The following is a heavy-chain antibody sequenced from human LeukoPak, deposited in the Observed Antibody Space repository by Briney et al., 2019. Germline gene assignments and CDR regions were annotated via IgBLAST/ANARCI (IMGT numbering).Heavy chain of an antibody. D-gene: IGHD3-16*02. CDR2: IYSGGST. V-gene: IGHV3-66*02. Sequence: GGSLRLSCAASGFTVSSNYMSWVRQAPGKGLECVSVIYSGGSTYYADSVKGRFTISRDNSKNTLYLQMNSLRAEDTAVYYCARERVVWGSYRSYYYFDYWGQGTLVTVSS. J-gene: IGHJ4*02. CDR1: GFTVSSNY. CDR3: ARERVVWGSYRSYYYFDY.